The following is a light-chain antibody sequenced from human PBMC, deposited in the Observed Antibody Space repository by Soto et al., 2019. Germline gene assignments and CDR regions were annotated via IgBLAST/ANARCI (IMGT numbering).Light chain of an antibody. CDR2: EVT. CDR3: SSYRSSTDYV. Sequence: QSALTQPASVSGSPGQSITISCTGTSSDIDTYNYVSWYQQHPGKAPKLIIYEVTNRPSGVSNRFSGSKSGDTASLTISGLRAEDEADYYCSSYRSSTDYVFGTGTKLTVL. CDR1: SSDIDTYNY. J-gene: IGLJ1*01. V-gene: IGLV2-14*01.